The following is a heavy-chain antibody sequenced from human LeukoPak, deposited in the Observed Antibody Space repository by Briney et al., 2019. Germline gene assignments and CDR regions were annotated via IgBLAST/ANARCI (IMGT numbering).Heavy chain of an antibody. D-gene: IGHD2-15*01. V-gene: IGHV4-38-2*02. Sequence: SETLSLTCTVSGHSIGAGFVWGWIRQSPGKGLEWIGNIFHNGNTYYNPSLNGRVTMSPDTSGNQFSLTLTSVTAADTAVYFCARRGSIAGWSFDYWGLGSLVTVSS. CDR2: IFHNGNT. CDR3: ARRGSIAGWSFDY. CDR1: GHSIGAGFV. J-gene: IGHJ4*02.